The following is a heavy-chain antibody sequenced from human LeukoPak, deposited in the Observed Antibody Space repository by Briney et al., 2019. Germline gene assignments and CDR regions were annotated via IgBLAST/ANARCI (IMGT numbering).Heavy chain of an antibody. CDR1: GYTFTSYD. CDR2: MNPNSGNT. Sequence: ASVKVSCKASGYTFTSYDINWVRQATGQGLEWMGWMNPNSGNTGYAQKFQGRVTITRNTSISTAYMELSSLSSEDTAVYYCARGKYYDFWSGYPNFDPWGQGTLVTVSS. CDR3: ARGKYYDFWSGYPNFDP. V-gene: IGHV1-8*03. D-gene: IGHD3-3*01. J-gene: IGHJ5*02.